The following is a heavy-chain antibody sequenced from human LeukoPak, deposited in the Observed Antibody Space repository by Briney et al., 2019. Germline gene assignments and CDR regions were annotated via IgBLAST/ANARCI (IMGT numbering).Heavy chain of an antibody. V-gene: IGHV3-23*01. Sequence: GGSLGLSCAASGFTFNTYAMSWVRQAPGKGLEWVSTISGGGGIVYYADSVKGRFTFSRDNSKSTLYLQMNSLRADDTAVYYCARAGGDSATLSYFDHWGQGTLVTVSS. CDR3: ARAGGDSATLSYFDH. D-gene: IGHD2-21*02. CDR2: ISGGGGIV. J-gene: IGHJ4*02. CDR1: GFTFNTYA.